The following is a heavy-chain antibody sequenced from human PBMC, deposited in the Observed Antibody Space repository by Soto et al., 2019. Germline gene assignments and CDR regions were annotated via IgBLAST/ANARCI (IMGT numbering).Heavy chain of an antibody. CDR1: GFTFSDYA. CDR3: GRGGFSTNWRFDY. V-gene: IGHV3-33*01. CDR2: IWFDGATK. D-gene: IGHD6-13*01. Sequence: VQLVESGGGVVQPGRSLRLSCAASGFTFSDYAMHWVRQAPGKGLEWVASIWFDGATKYYAGSVKGRFTISRDNSKNTVYLQMNSLRAEDSALYHCGRGGFSTNWRFDYWGQGTLVAVSS. J-gene: IGHJ4*02.